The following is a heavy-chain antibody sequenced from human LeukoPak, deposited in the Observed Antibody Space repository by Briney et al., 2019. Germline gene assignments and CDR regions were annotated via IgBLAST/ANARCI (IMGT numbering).Heavy chain of an antibody. Sequence: PGGSLRLSCAASACTFSDYSMNWVRQAPGKGLEWISYISASSSTIYYADYVRGRFTISRDNAKNSMYLQMNSLRAEGTAVYYCARDRLTSGSYFFDYWGQGTLVTVSS. V-gene: IGHV3-48*01. CDR2: ISASSSTI. CDR1: ACTFSDYS. J-gene: IGHJ4*02. D-gene: IGHD1-26*01. CDR3: ARDRLTSGSYFFDY.